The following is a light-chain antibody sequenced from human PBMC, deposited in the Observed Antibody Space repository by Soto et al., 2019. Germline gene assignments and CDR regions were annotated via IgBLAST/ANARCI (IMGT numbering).Light chain of an antibody. CDR1: QSISSSF. Sequence: EFVLTQSPGKLSLSPGERATLSCRASQSISSSFLAWYQQKPGQAPRLLIYGASSRGTGIPDRFSGSGSGTDFTLTISRLESEDVAVYYCQQYGSSPPLTFGGGTKVEIK. CDR3: QQYGSSPPLT. CDR2: GAS. J-gene: IGKJ4*01. V-gene: IGKV3-20*01.